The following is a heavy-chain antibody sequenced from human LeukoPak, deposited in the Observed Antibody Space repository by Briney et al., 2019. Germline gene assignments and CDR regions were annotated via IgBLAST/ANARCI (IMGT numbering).Heavy chain of an antibody. V-gene: IGHV1-69*13. CDR1: GGTFSSYA. CDR2: IIPIFGTA. D-gene: IGHD3-10*01. J-gene: IGHJ4*02. Sequence: ASVKVSCKASGGTFSSYAISWVRQAPGQGLEWMGGIIPIFGTANYAQKFQGRVTITADESTSTAYMELSSLRSEDTAVYCCAREREFTHEIDYWGQGTLVTVSS. CDR3: AREREFTHEIDY.